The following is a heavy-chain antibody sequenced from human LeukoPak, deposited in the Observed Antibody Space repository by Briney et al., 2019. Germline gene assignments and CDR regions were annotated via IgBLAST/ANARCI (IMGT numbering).Heavy chain of an antibody. V-gene: IGHV3-23*01. CDR2: ISGSGGST. J-gene: IGHJ4*02. CDR3: AKDRLSIAAAGTPFDY. CDR1: GFTFSSYA. Sequence: GGSLSLSCAASGFTFSSYALSWVRQTPGKGLEWVSAISGSGGSTYYADSVKGRFTISRDNSKNTLYLQMNSLRAEDTAVYYCAKDRLSIAAAGTPFDYWGQGNLVTVSS. D-gene: IGHD6-13*01.